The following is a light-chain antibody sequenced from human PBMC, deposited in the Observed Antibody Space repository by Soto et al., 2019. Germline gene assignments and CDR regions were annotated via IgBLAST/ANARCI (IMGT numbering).Light chain of an antibody. Sequence: ELVWTQSPGTLSLSPGARATLSCSASQSVSSSYLVWHQQKPGHAPRLLFYAASRRATGIPARCSGSGSGTDFTLTISILEPEDFAVYYCQQRSNWPPAFGQGTKVDIK. CDR1: QSVSSSY. V-gene: IGKV3D-20*02. CDR2: AAS. J-gene: IGKJ1*01. CDR3: QQRSNWPPA.